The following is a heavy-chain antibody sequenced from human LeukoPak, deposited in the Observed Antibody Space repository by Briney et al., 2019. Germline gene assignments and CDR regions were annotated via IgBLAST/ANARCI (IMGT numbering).Heavy chain of an antibody. CDR3: VRDPDALDY. CDR2: IRSSGSPR. J-gene: IGHJ4*02. Sequence: PGGSLRLSCAASGFTFSSFGMHWVRQAPGRGLEWVSYIRSSGSPRYYADSVKGRFTISRDNTKNSLYLQMDSLRDEDTAVYYCVRDPDALDYWGQGTLVTVSS. CDR1: GFTFSSFG. V-gene: IGHV3-48*02.